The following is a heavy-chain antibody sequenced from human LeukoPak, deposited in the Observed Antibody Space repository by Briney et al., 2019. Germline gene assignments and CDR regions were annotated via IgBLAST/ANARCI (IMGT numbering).Heavy chain of an antibody. V-gene: IGHV3-23*01. Sequence: GGSLRLSCAASGFTFSTYGMNWVRQAPGKGLEWVSGISPSGDITYYADSVMGRFSISRDNAKNSLYLRMNSLRAEDTAVYYCARDSSGYFHWFDPWGQGTLVTVSS. CDR1: GFTFSTYG. J-gene: IGHJ5*02. CDR3: ARDSSGYFHWFDP. CDR2: ISPSGDIT. D-gene: IGHD3-22*01.